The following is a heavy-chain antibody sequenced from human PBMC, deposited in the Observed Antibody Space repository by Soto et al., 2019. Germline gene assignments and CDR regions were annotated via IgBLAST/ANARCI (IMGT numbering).Heavy chain of an antibody. Sequence: GGSLRLSCAASGFTFSSYEMNWVRQAPGKGLEWVSYISSSGSTIYYADSVKGRFTISRDNAKNSLYLQMNSLRAEDTAVYYCARDSGSYHWFDPWGQGTLVTVSS. CDR3: ARDSGSYHWFDP. CDR1: GFTFSSYE. V-gene: IGHV3-48*03. J-gene: IGHJ5*02. D-gene: IGHD1-26*01. CDR2: ISSSGSTI.